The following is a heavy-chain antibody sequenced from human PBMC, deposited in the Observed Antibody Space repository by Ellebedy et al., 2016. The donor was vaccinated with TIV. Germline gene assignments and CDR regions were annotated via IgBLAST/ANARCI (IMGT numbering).Heavy chain of an antibody. J-gene: IGHJ4*02. CDR1: GFTFSTYV. Sequence: PGGSLRLSCAVSGFTFSTYVIHWVRQAPGKGLEWVALISFDGSNKYYADSVKGRFTISRDNSKSTLYLQMNSLRTEDTAVYYCARGGVINSYAADDYWGQGTLVTVSS. CDR2: ISFDGSNK. V-gene: IGHV3-30-3*01. CDR3: ARGGVINSYAADDY. D-gene: IGHD2-2*01.